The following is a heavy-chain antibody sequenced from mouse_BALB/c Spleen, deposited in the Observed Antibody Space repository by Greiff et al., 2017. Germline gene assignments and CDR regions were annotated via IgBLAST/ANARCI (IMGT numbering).Heavy chain of an antibody. J-gene: IGHJ4*01. Sequence: VQLQQSGPELVKPGASVKISCKASGYSFTGYYMHWVKQSHVKSLEWIGRINPYNGATSYNQNFKDKASLTVDKSSSTAYMELHSLTSEDSAVYYCARWDGGNYGYAMDYWGQGTSVTVSS. V-gene: IGHV1-31*01. D-gene: IGHD1-1*02. CDR2: INPYNGAT. CDR3: ARWDGGNYGYAMDY. CDR1: GYSFTGYY.